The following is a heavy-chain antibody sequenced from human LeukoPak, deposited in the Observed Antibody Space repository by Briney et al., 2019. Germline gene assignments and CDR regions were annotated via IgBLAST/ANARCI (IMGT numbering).Heavy chain of an antibody. V-gene: IGHV3-23*01. CDR3: AKRAGSGSYSTLDY. CDR1: GFAFSRSA. Sequence: GSLRLSCAASGFAFSRSALSWVRQAPGKGLEWVSAVTSSGGITYYADSVKGRFTVSRDTSRNTLYLQMNSLSAEDTAVYYCAKRAGSGSYSTLDYWGQGTLVTVSS. CDR2: VTSSGGIT. J-gene: IGHJ4*02. D-gene: IGHD3-10*01.